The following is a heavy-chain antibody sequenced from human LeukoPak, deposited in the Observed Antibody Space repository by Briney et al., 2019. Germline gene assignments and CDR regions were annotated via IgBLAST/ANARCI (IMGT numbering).Heavy chain of an antibody. CDR1: GFTFSDYW. CDR3: AKPITVSGATDGFDI. Sequence: GGSLRLSCAASGFTFSDYWMSWVRQAPGKGLEWVANIKHDGSQIYYVASVKGRFTISRDNAQSSLFLQMNSLRAEDTAVYYCAKPITVSGATDGFDIWGQGTMVTVSS. J-gene: IGHJ3*02. CDR2: IKHDGSQI. D-gene: IGHD3-3*01. V-gene: IGHV3-7*01.